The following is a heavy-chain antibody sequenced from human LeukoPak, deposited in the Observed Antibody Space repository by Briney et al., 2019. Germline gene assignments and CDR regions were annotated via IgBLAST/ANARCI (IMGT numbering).Heavy chain of an antibody. CDR1: GFIVSNNY. CDR3: ARVVGVHFDY. CDR2: IYSDGST. V-gene: IGHV3-53*01. J-gene: IGHJ4*01. Sequence: GGSLRLSCAASGFIVSNNYMSWVRQAPGKGLEWVSVIYSDGSTYYADSVKGRFTISRDNSKNTLYLQMNSLRAEDTAVYYCARVVGVHFDYWGHGTLVTVSS. D-gene: IGHD1-26*01.